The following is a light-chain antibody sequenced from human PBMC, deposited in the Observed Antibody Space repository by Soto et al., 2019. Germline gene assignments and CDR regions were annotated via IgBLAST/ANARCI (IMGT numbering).Light chain of an antibody. Sequence: DIQMTQSPSTLSASVGDRVIITCRASQDVSQWLAWYQQKPGKDPKLLIYKSSQLESGVPSRFSGSGSGTEFNLNIRDPQTDVFETNFCQQHDNDSYTCGKVTKLDI. V-gene: IGKV1-5*03. CDR3: QQHDNDSYT. CDR1: QDVSQW. CDR2: KSS. J-gene: IGKJ2*01.